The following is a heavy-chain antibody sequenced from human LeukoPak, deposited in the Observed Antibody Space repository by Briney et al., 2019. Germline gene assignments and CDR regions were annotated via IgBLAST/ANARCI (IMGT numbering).Heavy chain of an antibody. Sequence: GGSLRLSCAASGFTFSSYAMHWVRQAPGKGLEWVAVISYDGSNKYYADSVKGRFTISRDNSKNSLYLQMNSLRVEDTAVYYCAGGVWGKGTTVTVSS. J-gene: IGHJ6*04. D-gene: IGHD3-16*01. V-gene: IGHV3-30-3*01. CDR1: GFTFSSYA. CDR2: ISYDGSNK. CDR3: AGGV.